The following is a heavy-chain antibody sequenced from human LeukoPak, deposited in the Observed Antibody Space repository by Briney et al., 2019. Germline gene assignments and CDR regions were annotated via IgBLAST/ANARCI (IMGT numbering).Heavy chain of an antibody. D-gene: IGHD2-2*01. CDR1: GYTFTTYD. V-gene: IGHV1-8*01. CDR2: MNPNSGNT. J-gene: IGHJ4*02. CDR3: ARGRCVGSTNCYYFDS. Sequence: ASVKVSCKASGYTFTTYDINWVRQATGQGLGWLGWMNPNSGNTGYAQKFQDRVTITRDTSASTAYMELSSLRSEDTAVYYCARGRCVGSTNCYYFDSWGQGTLVTVSS.